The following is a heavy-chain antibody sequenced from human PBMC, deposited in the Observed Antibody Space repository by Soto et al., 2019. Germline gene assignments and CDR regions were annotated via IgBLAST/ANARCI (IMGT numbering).Heavy chain of an antibody. D-gene: IGHD2-8*02. CDR2: IGGSGGGT. V-gene: IGHV3-23*01. CDR1: GFSFNFYA. Sequence: GGSLRLSCAASGFSFNFYAMSCVRQAPGKGLEWVSGIGGSGGGTHYTDSVRGRFTISRDNSKNTLFLQMDSLRAEDTAVYYGAKFRCTGSHNFDSSGQGPLVTVSS. J-gene: IGHJ5*01. CDR3: AKFRCTGSHNFDS.